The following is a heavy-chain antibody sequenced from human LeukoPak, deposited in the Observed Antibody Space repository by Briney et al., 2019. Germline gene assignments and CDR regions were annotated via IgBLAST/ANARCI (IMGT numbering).Heavy chain of an antibody. D-gene: IGHD2-2*01. Sequence: ASVKVSCKASRRTFSSYAISWVRQAPGQGLEWMGGILPIFVTANSEQKLNGRGRITTDESTRTAYMELSSLRSEDTAVYYCARRGRGDCSSTSCYSEALPISAYYYYMDVWGKGTTVTVSS. CDR3: ARRGRGDCSSTSCYSEALPISAYYYYMDV. J-gene: IGHJ6*03. V-gene: IGHV1-69*05. CDR2: ILPIFVTA. CDR1: RRTFSSYA.